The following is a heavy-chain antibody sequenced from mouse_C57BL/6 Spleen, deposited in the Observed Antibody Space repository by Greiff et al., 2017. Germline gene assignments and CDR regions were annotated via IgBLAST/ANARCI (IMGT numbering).Heavy chain of an antibody. CDR2: IYPGDGDT. V-gene: IGHV1-80*01. CDR3: ARDYGSRVLMDY. Sequence: QVQLKQSGPELVKPGASVKISCKASGYAFSSYWMNWVKQRPGKGLEWIGQIYPGDGDTNYNGKFKGKATLTADKSSSTAYMQLSSLTSEDSAVYFCARDYGSRVLMDYWGQGTSVTVSS. J-gene: IGHJ4*01. CDR1: GYAFSSYW. D-gene: IGHD1-1*01.